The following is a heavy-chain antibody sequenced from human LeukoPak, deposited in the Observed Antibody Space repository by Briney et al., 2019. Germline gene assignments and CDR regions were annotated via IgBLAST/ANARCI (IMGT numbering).Heavy chain of an antibody. CDR3: ARLGYCSGGSCYPTMFVPDY. J-gene: IGHJ4*02. V-gene: IGHV3-23*01. CDR2: ISGSGGST. CDR1: GFTFSSYA. Sequence: PGGSLRLSCAASGFTFSSYAMSWVRQAPGKGLEWVSAISGSGGSTYYADSVKGRFTISRDNSKNTLYLQMNSLRAEDTAVYYCARLGYCSGGSCYPTMFVPDYWGQGTLVIVSS. D-gene: IGHD2-15*01.